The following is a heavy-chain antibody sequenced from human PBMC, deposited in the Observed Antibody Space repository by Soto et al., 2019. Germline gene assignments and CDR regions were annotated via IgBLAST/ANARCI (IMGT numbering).Heavy chain of an antibody. J-gene: IGHJ4*02. V-gene: IGHV3-30-3*01. CDR1: VFTFSSYA. D-gene: IGHD3-3*01. Sequence: GSLRLSSAPSVFTFSSYAMHWVRQAPGKGLEWVAVISYDGSNKYYADSVKGRFTISRDNSKSTLYLQMNSLRAEDTAVYYCARPPSYYDFWSGYYAHLFDYWGQGTLVTVSS. CDR3: ARPPSYYDFWSGYYAHLFDY. CDR2: ISYDGSNK.